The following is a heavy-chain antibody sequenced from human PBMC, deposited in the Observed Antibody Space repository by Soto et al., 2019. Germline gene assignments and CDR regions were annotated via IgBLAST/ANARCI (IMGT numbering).Heavy chain of an antibody. Sequence: EVQLVESGGGLVQPGGSLKLSCAASGFTFSGSPMHWVRQASGKGLEWVGRIRSKTDSYATAYAASVTGRFTISRDDSKNTAYLKMNSLKTADTAVYYGTRPNKWQPYSGLDYWGQGTLVTVSS. CDR3: TRPNKWQPYSGLDY. CDR1: GFTFSGSP. V-gene: IGHV3-73*02. J-gene: IGHJ4*02. D-gene: IGHD2-21*01. CDR2: IRSKTDSYAT.